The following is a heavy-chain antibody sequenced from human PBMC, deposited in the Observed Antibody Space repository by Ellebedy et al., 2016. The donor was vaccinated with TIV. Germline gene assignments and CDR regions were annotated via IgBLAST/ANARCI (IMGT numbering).Heavy chain of an antibody. CDR1: GGTFSSYA. D-gene: IGHD5-24*01. V-gene: IGHV1-69*13. CDR3: ARDSGQSRDGYKADLDY. Sequence: AASVKVSCKASGGTFSSYAISWVRQAPGQGLEWLGGIIPIFGTANYARKFQGRVTITADESTSTAYMELSSLRSEDTAVYYCARDSGQSRDGYKADLDYWGQGTLVTVSS. J-gene: IGHJ4*02. CDR2: IIPIFGTA.